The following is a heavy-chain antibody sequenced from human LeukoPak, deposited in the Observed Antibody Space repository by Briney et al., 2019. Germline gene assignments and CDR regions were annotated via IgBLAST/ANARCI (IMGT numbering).Heavy chain of an antibody. CDR2: ISCSGGST. J-gene: IGHJ6*02. CDR1: GYTFSSYA. V-gene: IGHV3-23*01. CDR3: AREKKHSSSWKFFYYYYHGMDV. Sequence: QPGGSLRLSCAASGYTFSSYAMSSVRQAPGKGLEWVSAISCSGGSTYYADSVKGRCTISRDNSKNTLYLQMNSLRAEDTAVYYCAREKKHSSSWKFFYYYYHGMDVWGQGTTVTVSS. D-gene: IGHD6-13*01.